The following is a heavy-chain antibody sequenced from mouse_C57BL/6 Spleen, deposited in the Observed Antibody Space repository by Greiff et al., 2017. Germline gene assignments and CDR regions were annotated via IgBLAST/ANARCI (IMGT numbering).Heavy chain of an antibody. Sequence: QVQLQQSGPELVKPGASVKISCKASGYAFSSSWMNWVKQRPGKGLEWIGRIYPGDGDTNYNGKFKGKATLTADKSSSTAYMQLSSLTSEDSAVXFCARVDGYYGYAMDYWGQGTSVTVPS. CDR2: IYPGDGDT. D-gene: IGHD2-3*01. CDR1: GYAFSSSW. CDR3: ARVDGYYGYAMDY. V-gene: IGHV1-82*01. J-gene: IGHJ4*01.